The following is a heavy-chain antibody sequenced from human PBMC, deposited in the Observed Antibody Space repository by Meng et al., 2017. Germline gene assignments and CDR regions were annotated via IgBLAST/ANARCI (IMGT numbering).Heavy chain of an antibody. CDR3: ERAKGRDGYSFD. V-gene: IGHV3-21*01. Sequence: GESLKISCAASGFTFSSYSMNWVRQAPGKGLEWVSSISSSSSYIYYADSVKGRFTISRDNAKNSLYLQMNSLKAEDTAVYYFERAKGRDGYSFDWGQGTLVTVSS. J-gene: IGHJ4*02. CDR2: ISSSSSYI. D-gene: IGHD5-24*01. CDR1: GFTFSSYS.